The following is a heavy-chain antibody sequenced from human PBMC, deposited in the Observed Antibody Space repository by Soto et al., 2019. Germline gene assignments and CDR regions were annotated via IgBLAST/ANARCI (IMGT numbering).Heavy chain of an antibody. J-gene: IGHJ6*02. CDR2: IYTSGST. Sequence: QVQLQESGPGLVKPSETLSLTCTVSGGSISSYYWSWIRQPAGKGLEWIGRIYTSGSTNYNPSLKSRVTMSVDTSKNQFSLKLSSVTAADTAVYYCARDMYSSSWPNYYYYGMDVWGQGTTVTVSS. D-gene: IGHD6-13*01. CDR3: ARDMYSSSWPNYYYYGMDV. CDR1: GGSISSYY. V-gene: IGHV4-4*07.